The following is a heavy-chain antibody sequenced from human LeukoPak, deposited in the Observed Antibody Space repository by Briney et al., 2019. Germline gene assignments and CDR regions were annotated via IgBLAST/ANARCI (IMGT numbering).Heavy chain of an antibody. CDR1: GYSISSGYY. V-gene: IGHV4-38-2*02. Sequence: SETLSLTCVVSGYSISSGYYWGWIRQPPGKGLEWIGNIYHSGSTYYNPSLKGRVTISVDTSKNQFSLKLSSVTAADTAVYYCARETYNSLDYWGQGTLVTVSS. D-gene: IGHD5-24*01. CDR3: ARETYNSLDY. J-gene: IGHJ4*02. CDR2: IYHSGST.